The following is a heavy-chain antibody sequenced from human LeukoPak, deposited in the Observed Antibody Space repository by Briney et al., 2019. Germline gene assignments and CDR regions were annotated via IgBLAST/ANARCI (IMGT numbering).Heavy chain of an antibody. V-gene: IGHV4-4*02. D-gene: IGHD3-10*01. Sequence: PSGTLSLTCAVSGGSISSNNWWSWVRQPPGKGLEWIGEIYHSGSTNYNPSLKSRVTISVDKSKNRLSLKVSSVTAADTAVYYCARSSTRSGVDFDYWGQGTLVTVSS. CDR3: ARSSTRSGVDFDY. J-gene: IGHJ4*02. CDR1: GGSISSNNW. CDR2: IYHSGST.